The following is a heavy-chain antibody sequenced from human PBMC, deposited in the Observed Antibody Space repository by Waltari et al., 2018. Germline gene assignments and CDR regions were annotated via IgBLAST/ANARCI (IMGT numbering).Heavy chain of an antibody. J-gene: IGHJ4*02. D-gene: IGHD1-26*01. CDR2: VSCCVGST. V-gene: IGHV3-23*01. CDR1: GFTFSSYA. CDR3: AKGPKWELLPEPYFDY. Sequence: EVQLLESGGGLVQPGGSLRLSCAASGFTFSSYAMSWVGQAPGKGLGWGSAVSCCVGSTYSADSVKGRFTISRDNSKNTLYLQMNSLRAEDTAVYYCAKGPKWELLPEPYFDYWGQGTLVTVSS.